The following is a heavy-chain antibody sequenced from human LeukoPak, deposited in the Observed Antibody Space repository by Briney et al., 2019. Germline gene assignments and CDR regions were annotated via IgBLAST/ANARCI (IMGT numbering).Heavy chain of an antibody. J-gene: IGHJ4*02. CDR1: GFSLSISGVG. D-gene: IGHD3-3*01. Sequence: KESGPTLVKPTQTLTLTCTFSGFSLSISGVGVGWIRQPPGKALEWLALIYWNDDKRYSPSLKSRLTITKDTSKNQVVLTMTNMDPVDTATYYCAHYYDFWSGYYAFDYWGQGTLVTVSS. CDR2: IYWNDDK. CDR3: AHYYDFWSGYYAFDY. V-gene: IGHV2-5*01.